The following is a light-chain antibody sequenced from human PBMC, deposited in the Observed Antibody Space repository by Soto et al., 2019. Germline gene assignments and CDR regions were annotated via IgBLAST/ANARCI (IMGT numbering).Light chain of an antibody. Sequence: QSVLTQPASLSGSPGQSITISCPGTRSEIGSYNLVSWYQQHPGKAPKLMIYEGSKRPSGVSNRFSGSKSGNTASLTISGLQAEDEADYYCCSYAGSSTLGVFGTGTKVTVL. CDR3: CSYAGSSTLGV. CDR1: RSEIGSYNL. V-gene: IGLV2-23*01. CDR2: EGS. J-gene: IGLJ1*01.